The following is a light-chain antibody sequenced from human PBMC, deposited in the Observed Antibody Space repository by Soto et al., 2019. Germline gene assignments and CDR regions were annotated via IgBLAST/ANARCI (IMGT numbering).Light chain of an antibody. CDR3: QAWDSSTLV. V-gene: IGLV3-1*01. J-gene: IGLJ1*01. Sequence: SYELTQPPSGSVSPGQTASITCSGDKLGDKYACWYQQKPGQSPVLVIYQDSKRPSGIPERFSGSTSGNTATLTISGSQAMDEADYSRQAWDSSTLVFGTGTKLTV. CDR1: KLGDKY. CDR2: QDS.